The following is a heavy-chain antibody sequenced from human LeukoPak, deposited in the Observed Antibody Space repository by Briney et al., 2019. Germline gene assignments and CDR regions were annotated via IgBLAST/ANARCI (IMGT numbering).Heavy chain of an antibody. J-gene: IGHJ6*02. Sequence: GASVKVSCKASGYTFTSYDINWVRQATGQGLEWMGWMNPNSGNTGYAQKFQGRVTMTRNTSISTAYMELSSLRSEDTAVYYCARVPGLISSSWYYYYYYGMDVWGQGTTVTVSS. CDR1: GYTFTSYD. V-gene: IGHV1-8*01. CDR3: ARVPGLISSSWYYYYYYGMDV. D-gene: IGHD6-13*01. CDR2: MNPNSGNT.